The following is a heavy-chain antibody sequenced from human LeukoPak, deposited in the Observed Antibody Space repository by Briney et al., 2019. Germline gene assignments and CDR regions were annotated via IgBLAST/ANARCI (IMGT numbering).Heavy chain of an antibody. CDR2: INHSGST. J-gene: IGHJ4*02. Sequence: PSETLSLTCAVYGGSFSGYYWSWIRQPPGKGLEWIGEINHSGSTSYNPSLKSRVTISVDTSKNQFSLKLSSVTAADTAVYYCARDGGYSYGLDYWGQGTLVTVSS. D-gene: IGHD5-18*01. V-gene: IGHV4-34*01. CDR3: ARDGGYSYGLDY. CDR1: GGSFSGYY.